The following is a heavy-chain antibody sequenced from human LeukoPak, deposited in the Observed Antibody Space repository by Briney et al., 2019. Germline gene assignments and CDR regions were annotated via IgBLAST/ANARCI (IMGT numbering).Heavy chain of an antibody. V-gene: IGHV4-59*01. D-gene: IGHD1-26*01. Sequence: PSETLSLTCTVSGGSISRYYWSWIRQPPGKGLEWIGYIYYSGSTNYNPSLKSRLTISVDTSKNQFSLKLSPVTAADTAVYYCARESGSYYYGMDVWGQGTTVTVSS. J-gene: IGHJ6*02. CDR1: GGSISRYY. CDR2: IYYSGST. CDR3: ARESGSYYYGMDV.